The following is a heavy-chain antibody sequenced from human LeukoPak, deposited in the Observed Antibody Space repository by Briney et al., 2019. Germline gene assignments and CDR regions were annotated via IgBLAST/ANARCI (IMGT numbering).Heavy chain of an antibody. CDR1: GFTFSTYG. CDR2: ISYDGESNK. V-gene: IGHV3-30*18. J-gene: IGHJ4*02. D-gene: IGHD1-14*01. Sequence: QPGRSLRLSCAASGFTFSTYGMHWVRQAPGKGLEWVALISYDGESNKYYADSVKGRFTISRDNSKNTLYLQMNSLRAEDTAEYYCAKESSARNALSRGAFDYWGQGTLVTVSS. CDR3: AKESSARNALSRGAFDY.